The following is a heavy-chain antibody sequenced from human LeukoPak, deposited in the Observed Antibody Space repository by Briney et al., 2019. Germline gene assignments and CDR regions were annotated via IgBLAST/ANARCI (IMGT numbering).Heavy chain of an antibody. CDR2: INLTGST. CDR3: ARGFYLYDTSGYSPSKYYLDV. D-gene: IGHD3-22*01. Sequence: SETLSLTCAVYSESFGDHYWTWIRQPPGKGLECIGEINLTGSTNYNPSLKSRVTISLDTSKNQFSLKLKSVTAADTAVYYCARGFYLYDTSGYSPSKYYLDVWGSGATVAVSS. CDR1: SESFGDHY. V-gene: IGHV4-34*01. J-gene: IGHJ6*03.